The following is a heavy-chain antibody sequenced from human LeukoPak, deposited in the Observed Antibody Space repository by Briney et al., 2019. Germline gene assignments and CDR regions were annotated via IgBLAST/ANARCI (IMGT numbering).Heavy chain of an antibody. CDR1: GGSISSSSYY. CDR2: IYYSGST. V-gene: IGHV4-39*07. Sequence: SETLSLTCTVSGGSISSSSYYWGWIRQPPGKGLEWIGSIYYSGSTYYNPSLKSRVTISVDTSKNQFSLKLSSVTAADTAVYYCARDRGEDGYNLFDYWGQGTLVTVSS. D-gene: IGHD5-24*01. CDR3: ARDRGEDGYNLFDY. J-gene: IGHJ4*02.